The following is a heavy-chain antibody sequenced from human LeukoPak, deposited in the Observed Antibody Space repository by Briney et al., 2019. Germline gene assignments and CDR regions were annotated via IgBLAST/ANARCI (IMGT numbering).Heavy chain of an antibody. V-gene: IGHV4-34*01. CDR1: GGSFSGYY. CDR3: ARGRGSGGAADKGWYFDL. D-gene: IGHD3-10*01. J-gene: IGHJ2*01. CDR2: INHSGST. Sequence: PSETLSLTCAVYGGSFSGYYWSWIRQPPGKGLEWIGEINHSGSTNYNPSLKSRVTISVDTPKNQFSLKLSSVTAADTAVYYCARGRGSGGAADKGWYFDLWGRGTLVTVSS.